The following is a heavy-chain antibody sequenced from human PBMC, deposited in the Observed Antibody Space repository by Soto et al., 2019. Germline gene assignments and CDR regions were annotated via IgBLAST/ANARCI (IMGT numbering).Heavy chain of an antibody. CDR1: GFTFSSYS. V-gene: IGHV3-21*01. D-gene: IGHD6-6*01. Sequence: GGSLRLSCAASGFTFSSYSMNWVRQAPGKGLEWVSSISSSSSYIYYADSVKGRFTISRDNAKNSLYLQMNSLRAEDTAVDYCARGLSSSDAFDIWGQGTMVTVSS. CDR2: ISSSSSYI. J-gene: IGHJ3*02. CDR3: ARGLSSSDAFDI.